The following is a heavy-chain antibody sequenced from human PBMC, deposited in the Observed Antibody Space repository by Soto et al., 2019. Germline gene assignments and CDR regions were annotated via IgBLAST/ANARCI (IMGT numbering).Heavy chain of an antibody. CDR2: IIPIFGTA. Sequence: GASGKVSCKASGGTFSSYAISWVRQAPGQGLEWMGGIIPIFGTANYAQKFQGRVTITADESTSTAYMELSSLRSEDTAVYYCARAIFDYGDYSLPVDYWGQGTLVTVSS. CDR1: GGTFSSYA. V-gene: IGHV1-69*13. CDR3: ARAIFDYGDYSLPVDY. J-gene: IGHJ4*02. D-gene: IGHD4-17*01.